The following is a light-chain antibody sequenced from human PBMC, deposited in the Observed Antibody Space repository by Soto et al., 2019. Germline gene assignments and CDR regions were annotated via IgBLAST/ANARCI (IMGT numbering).Light chain of an antibody. Sequence: EIVLTQSPGTLSLSPGERATLSCRASQSVSSSYLAWYQQKPGQAPRLLIYGASSRATGIPVRFSGSGSATDFTLTISRLEPEDFAVYICQQHGSSPRTFGQGPKVEIK. CDR3: QQHGSSPRT. V-gene: IGKV3-20*01. CDR2: GAS. CDR1: QSVSSSY. J-gene: IGKJ1*01.